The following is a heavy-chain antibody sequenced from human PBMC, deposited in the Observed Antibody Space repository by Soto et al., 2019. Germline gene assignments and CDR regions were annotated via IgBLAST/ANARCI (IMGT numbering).Heavy chain of an antibody. CDR2: ISGGGDST. Sequence: EVQLLESGGDLVQPGGSLRLSCAASGFTFSNCAMSWVRQAPGKGLEWVSVISGGGDSTYYADSVKGRFTISRDNSKNTLYLQMNSLRAEDTALYYCAKDPSGTPDYSYGMDVWGQGTTVTVSS. V-gene: IGHV3-23*01. CDR1: GFTFSNCA. D-gene: IGHD1-26*01. J-gene: IGHJ6*02. CDR3: AKDPSGTPDYSYGMDV.